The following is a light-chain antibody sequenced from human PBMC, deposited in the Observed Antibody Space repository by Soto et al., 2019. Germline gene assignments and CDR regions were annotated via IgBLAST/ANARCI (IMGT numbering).Light chain of an antibody. CDR2: DAS. CDR1: RSISDW. J-gene: IGKJ1*01. Sequence: DIQMTQSPSSLSPSVGDRVTITCRASRSISDWLAWYQQKPGKAPELLIFDASNLQSGVPSRFSGSGSGTEFTLTISSLQPDDFATYYCQQYNSYSFGQGTKVDIK. CDR3: QQYNSYS. V-gene: IGKV1-5*01.